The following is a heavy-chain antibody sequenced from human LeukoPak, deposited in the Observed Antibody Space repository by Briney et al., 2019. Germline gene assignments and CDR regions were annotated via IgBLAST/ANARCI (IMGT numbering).Heavy chain of an antibody. D-gene: IGHD3-3*01. Sequence: PSETLSLTCTVSGGSISSYYWSWIRQPAGKGLEWIGRIYTSGSTNYNPSLKSRVTMSVDTSKKQFSLKLSSVTAADTAVYYCARAGDFWSGYPSRNYMDVWAKGPRSPSP. CDR2: IYTSGST. CDR3: ARAGDFWSGYPSRNYMDV. V-gene: IGHV4-4*07. J-gene: IGHJ6*03. CDR1: GGSISSYY.